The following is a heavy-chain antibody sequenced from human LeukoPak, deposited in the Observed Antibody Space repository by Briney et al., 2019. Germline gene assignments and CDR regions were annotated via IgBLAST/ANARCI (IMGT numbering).Heavy chain of an antibody. J-gene: IGHJ3*02. V-gene: IGHV3-48*03. Sequence: GGSLRLSCAASGFTFSSYEMNWVRQAPGKGLEWVSYISSSGSTIYYADSVKGRFTISRDNSKNTLYLQMNSLRAEDTAVYYCASTTKLSRYSYARDAFDIWGQGTMVTVSS. CDR2: ISSSGSTI. CDR1: GFTFSSYE. D-gene: IGHD5-18*01. CDR3: ASTTKLSRYSYARDAFDI.